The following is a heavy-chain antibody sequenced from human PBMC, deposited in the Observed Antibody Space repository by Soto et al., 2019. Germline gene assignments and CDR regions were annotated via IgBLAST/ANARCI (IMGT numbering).Heavy chain of an antibody. J-gene: IGHJ3*02. V-gene: IGHV4-59*08. CDR3: ARLYSSGYYHDAFDI. CDR2: IYYSGST. CDR1: GGSISSYY. Sequence: QVQLQESGPGLVKPSETLSLTCTVSGGSISSYYWSWIRQPPGTGLEWIGYIYYSGSTNYNPSLKSRVTISVDTSKNQFSLKLSSVTAADTAVYYCARLYSSGYYHDAFDIWGQGTMVTVSS. D-gene: IGHD3-22*01.